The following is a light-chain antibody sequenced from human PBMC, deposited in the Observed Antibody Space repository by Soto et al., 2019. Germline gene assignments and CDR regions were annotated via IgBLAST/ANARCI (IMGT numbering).Light chain of an antibody. CDR2: EVS. Sequence: QSVLTQPASVSGSPGQSVTISCTGTSGDVGGHNFVSWYQFHPGKAPKLIIYEVSKRPSGVPNRFSGSKSDNTASLTVSGLQAEDEADYFCSSYAGTNKVFGGGTKLTVL. V-gene: IGLV2-8*01. CDR1: SGDVGGHNF. CDR3: SSYAGTNKV. J-gene: IGLJ3*02.